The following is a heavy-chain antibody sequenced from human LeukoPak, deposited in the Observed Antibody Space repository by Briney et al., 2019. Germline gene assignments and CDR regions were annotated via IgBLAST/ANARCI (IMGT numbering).Heavy chain of an antibody. Sequence: GGSLRLSCAASGFTFSSYAMNWVRXXXXXXXXXXXATGSTGVSTFYADSVKGRFTVSRDNSKNTLSLQMNSLRAEDTAVYYCAKDPGVVPAHYFDYWGQGILVTVSS. CDR1: GFTFSSYA. J-gene: IGHJ4*02. V-gene: IGHV3-23*01. CDR3: AKDPGVVPAHYFDY. CDR2: TGSTGVST. D-gene: IGHD2-2*01.